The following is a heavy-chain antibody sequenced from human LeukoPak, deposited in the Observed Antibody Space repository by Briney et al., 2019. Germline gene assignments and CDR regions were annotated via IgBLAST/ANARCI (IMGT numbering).Heavy chain of an antibody. J-gene: IGHJ4*02. Sequence: GGSLRLSCAASAFTFRNFGMGWVGPAHGQGLEWVSVASDSGSSAYYTDSVKGRFTISRDNSNSTLYLQMNSLRAEDTAVYYCAPDLRGAAWSLDYWGQGTLVTVSS. CDR3: APDLRGAAWSLDY. V-gene: IGHV3-23*01. D-gene: IGHD2-8*02. CDR1: AFTFRNFG. CDR2: ASDSGSSA.